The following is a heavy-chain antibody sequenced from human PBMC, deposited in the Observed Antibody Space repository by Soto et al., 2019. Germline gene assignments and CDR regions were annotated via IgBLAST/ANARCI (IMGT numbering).Heavy chain of an antibody. CDR3: ARDREPHDYGDYDY. D-gene: IGHD4-17*01. V-gene: IGHV3-66*01. CDR2: IYSGGST. Sequence: ETLSLTCAVSGGSISSGGYSWSWIRQPPGKGLEWVSVIYSGGSTYYADSVKGRFTISRDNSKNTLYLQMNSLRAEDTAVYYCARDREPHDYGDYDYWGQGTLVTVSS. CDR1: GGSISSGGYS. J-gene: IGHJ4*02.